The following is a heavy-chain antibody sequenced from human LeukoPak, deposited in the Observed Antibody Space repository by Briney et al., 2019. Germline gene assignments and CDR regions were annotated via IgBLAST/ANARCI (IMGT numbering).Heavy chain of an antibody. CDR3: AGERITMVRGVIGWFDP. D-gene: IGHD3-10*01. V-gene: IGHV4-34*01. J-gene: IGHJ5*02. CDR1: IDSFSNYH. Sequence: SETLSLTCAVYIDSFSNYHWNWIRQTPAKGMEWIGEVNESGGTNISPSLRSRVILSVDTSKNQFSLKLSSVAAADTAVYYCAGERITMVRGVIGWFDPWGQGTLVTVSS. CDR2: VNESGGT.